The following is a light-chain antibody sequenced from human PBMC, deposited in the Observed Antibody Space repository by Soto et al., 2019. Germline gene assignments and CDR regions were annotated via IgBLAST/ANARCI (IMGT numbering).Light chain of an antibody. CDR3: QTWGTGSVV. Sequence: QPVLTQSPSASASLGASVKLTCTLSSGHSSYAIAWLQQQPEKGPRYLMKLNSDGSHSKGDGIPDRFSGSSSGAERYLTISSLQSEDEADYYCQTWGTGSVVFGGGTKLTVL. CDR1: SGHSSYA. V-gene: IGLV4-69*01. J-gene: IGLJ2*01. CDR2: LNSDGSH.